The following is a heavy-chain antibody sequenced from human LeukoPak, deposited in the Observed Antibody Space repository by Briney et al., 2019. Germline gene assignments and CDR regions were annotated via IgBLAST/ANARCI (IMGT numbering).Heavy chain of an antibody. CDR1: GFIFDDYA. V-gene: IGHV3-9*01. J-gene: IGHJ4*02. Sequence: GGSLRLSCAASGFIFDDYAMHWVRQAPGKGLEWVSGIDWNSGSVGYADSVKGRFTISRDNVENSLSLQMNGLRAEDTALYYCAKDRKSRDLDSLDIWGQGTLVTVSS. CDR3: AKDRKSRDLDSLDI. D-gene: IGHD2-15*01. CDR2: IDWNSGSV.